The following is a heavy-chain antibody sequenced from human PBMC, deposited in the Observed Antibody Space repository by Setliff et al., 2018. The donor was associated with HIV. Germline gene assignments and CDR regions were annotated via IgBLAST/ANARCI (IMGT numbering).Heavy chain of an antibody. CDR2: IYYTGTT. D-gene: IGHD1-26*01. CDR3: ARGQPQGGGTYWSAFDI. Sequence: SETLSLTCTVSGGSISSTYWSWIRQPPGKGLGWIGYIYYTGTTNYNPSFKSRVTISLDTSKTQFSLKLSSVTAADTAVYYCARGQPQGGGTYWSAFDIWGQGTMVTVSS. V-gene: IGHV4-59*01. CDR1: GGSISSTY. J-gene: IGHJ3*02.